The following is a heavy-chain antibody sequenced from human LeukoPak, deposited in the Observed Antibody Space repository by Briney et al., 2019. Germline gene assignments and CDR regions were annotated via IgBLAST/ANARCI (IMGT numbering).Heavy chain of an antibody. Sequence: GASVKVSFKSSGYTFTGYYMHWVRQPPAQGREWMGLINPNSGGTNYAQKFQGRVTMARDTSISTAYMELSRLRSDDAAVYYCAREGLAIFVVVNYYMDGWGKGTTVTAS. J-gene: IGHJ6*03. CDR2: INPNSGGT. V-gene: IGHV1-2*02. CDR1: GYTFTGYY. D-gene: IGHD3-3*01. CDR3: AREGLAIFVVVNYYMDG.